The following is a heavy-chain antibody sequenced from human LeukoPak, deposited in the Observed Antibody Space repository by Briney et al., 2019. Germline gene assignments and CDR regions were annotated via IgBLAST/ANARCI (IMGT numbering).Heavy chain of an antibody. V-gene: IGHV3-74*01. CDR3: ARDRLYTSDY. J-gene: IGHJ4*02. D-gene: IGHD3-16*01. CDR1: GFTFSSYW. CDR2: INGDGSAT. Sequence: PGGSLRLSCAASGFTFSSYWMQWVRQAPGKGLVWVSRINGDGSATTYADSLKGRFTISRDNTKNTLYLQINSLRAEDTAVYFCARDRLYTSDYWGQGTLVTVSS.